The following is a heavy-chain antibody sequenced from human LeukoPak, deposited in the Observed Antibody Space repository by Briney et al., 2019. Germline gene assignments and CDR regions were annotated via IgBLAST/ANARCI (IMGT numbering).Heavy chain of an antibody. CDR1: GFTFSSYG. CDR3: ARDYDSSGYDI. V-gene: IGHV3-48*03. CDR2: ISSSGSTI. J-gene: IGHJ3*02. D-gene: IGHD3-22*01. Sequence: GGSLRLSCAASGFTFSSYGMNWVRQAPGKGLEWVSYISSSGSTIYYADSVKGRFTISRDNAKNSLYLQMNSLRAEDTAVYYCARDYDSSGYDIWGQGTMVTVSS.